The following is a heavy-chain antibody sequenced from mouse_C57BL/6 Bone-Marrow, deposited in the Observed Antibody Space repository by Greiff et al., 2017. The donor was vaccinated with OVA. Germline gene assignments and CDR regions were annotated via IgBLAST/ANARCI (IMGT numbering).Heavy chain of an antibody. CDR1: GYTFTDYY. Sequence: VQLQQSGPELVKPGASVKISCKASGYTFTDYYMNWVKQSHGKSLEWIGDINPNNGGTSYNQKFKGKATLTVDKSSSTAYMELRSLTSEDSAVYYCALNCWYFDVWGTGTTVTVSS. D-gene: IGHD1-3*01. J-gene: IGHJ1*03. CDR3: ALNCWYFDV. V-gene: IGHV1-26*01. CDR2: INPNNGGT.